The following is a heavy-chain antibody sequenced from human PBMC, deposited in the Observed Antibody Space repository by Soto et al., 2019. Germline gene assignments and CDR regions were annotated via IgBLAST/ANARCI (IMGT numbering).Heavy chain of an antibody. CDR3: AQYSSSWYSLPPFPY. D-gene: IGHD6-13*01. J-gene: IGHJ4*01. CDR2: IGGSGAST. V-gene: IGHV3-23*01. Sequence: GGSLRLSCAASGFTFSSYAMIWVRQSPGKWLDWVSAIGGSGASTSYQRPVKGRLTIPRDNSKHTLYPQMNSLSAEDTAVYYCAQYSSSWYSLPPFPYWGQGPLVTVSS. CDR1: GFTFSSYA.